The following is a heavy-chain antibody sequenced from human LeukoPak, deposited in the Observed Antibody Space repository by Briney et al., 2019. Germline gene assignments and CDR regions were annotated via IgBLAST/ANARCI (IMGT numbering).Heavy chain of an antibody. J-gene: IGHJ4*02. Sequence: GGSLRLSCAASGFTFSSYAMHWVRQAPGKGLEWVAVISYDGSNKYYADSVKGRFTISRDNSKNTLYLQMNSLRAEDTAVYYCARDRIAVAGIFDYWGQGTLVTVSS. V-gene: IGHV3-30-3*01. CDR2: ISYDGSNK. CDR1: GFTFSSYA. D-gene: IGHD6-19*01. CDR3: ARDRIAVAGIFDY.